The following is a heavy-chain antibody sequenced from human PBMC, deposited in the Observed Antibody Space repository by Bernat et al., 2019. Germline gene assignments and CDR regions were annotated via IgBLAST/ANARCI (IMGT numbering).Heavy chain of an antibody. V-gene: IGHV1-69*06. J-gene: IGHJ3*02. CDR3: ARGGLGHCSSTSCSTRDAFDI. D-gene: IGHD2-2*01. CDR2: IIPIFGTA. Sequence: QVQLVQSGAEVKKPGSSVKVSCKASGGTFSSYAISWVRQAPGQGLEWMGGIIPIFGTANYAQKFQGRVTITADKSTSKAYMELSSLRSEDTAVYYCARGGLGHCSSTSCSTRDAFDIWGHGTMVTVSS. CDR1: GGTFSSYA.